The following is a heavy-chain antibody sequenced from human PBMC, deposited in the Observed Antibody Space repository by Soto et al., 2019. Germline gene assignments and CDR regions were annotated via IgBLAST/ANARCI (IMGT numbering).Heavy chain of an antibody. CDR2: IYDSGST. V-gene: IGHV4-59*01. CDR3: AAPPRY. Sequence: QVQLQESGPGLVKPSETLSLTCTVSGGSISSYYWSWIRQPPGKGLEWIGYIYDSGSTYYNPSLKSPATQSVDTSKNQCSQKLTSVTAADTAVYYCAAPPRYWGQGTLVTVSS. D-gene: IGHD6-6*01. CDR1: GGSISSYY. J-gene: IGHJ4*02.